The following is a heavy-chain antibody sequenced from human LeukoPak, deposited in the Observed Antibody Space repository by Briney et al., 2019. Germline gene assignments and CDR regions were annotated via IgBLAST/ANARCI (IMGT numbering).Heavy chain of an antibody. D-gene: IGHD3-22*01. J-gene: IGHJ4*02. V-gene: IGHV4-59*01. CDR3: ARSRNSYDTSGYYSFDY. Sequence: SETLSLTCTVSGGSIRSFYWRWIRQPPGKVLEWIGFIHSSGRSNYNPSLRSRGIMSVDTSENQVSLSLSSVTAADTAIYYCARSRNSYDTSGYYSFDYWGQGTLVTVSS. CDR1: GGSIRSFY. CDR2: IHSSGRS.